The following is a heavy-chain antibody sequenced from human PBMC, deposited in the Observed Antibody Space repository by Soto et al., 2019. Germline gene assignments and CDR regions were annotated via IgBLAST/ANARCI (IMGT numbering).Heavy chain of an antibody. CDR2: ISDSGGST. D-gene: IGHD2-15*01. Sequence: EVQLLESGGGLVQPGGSLRLSCAASGFTFSSYAMSWVRQAPGKGLEWVSGISDSGGSTYYAHSVKGRFTISRDNSKKSLYLQMDSLRDEDTAVYYCANGCGGTCYSRIQYWGQGTLVTVSS. J-gene: IGHJ4*02. CDR1: GFTFSSYA. V-gene: IGHV3-23*01. CDR3: ANGCGGTCYSRIQY.